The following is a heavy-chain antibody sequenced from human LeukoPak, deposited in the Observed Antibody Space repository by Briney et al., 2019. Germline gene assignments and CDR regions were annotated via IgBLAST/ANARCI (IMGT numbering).Heavy chain of an antibody. D-gene: IGHD5-12*01. CDR2: ISSSSSYI. Sequence: GGSLRLSCAASGFTFSSYSMNWVRQAPGKGLEWVSSISSSSSYIYYADSVKGRFTISGDNAKNSLYLQMNSLRAEDTAVYYCASHSGYDIQKRDYWGQGTLVTVSS. CDR1: GFTFSSYS. CDR3: ASHSGYDIQKRDY. V-gene: IGHV3-21*01. J-gene: IGHJ4*02.